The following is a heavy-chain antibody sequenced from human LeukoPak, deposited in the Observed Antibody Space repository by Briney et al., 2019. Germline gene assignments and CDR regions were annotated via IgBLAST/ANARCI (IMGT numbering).Heavy chain of an antibody. D-gene: IGHD3-3*01. Sequence: PSETLSLTCTVSGGSISSGSYYWSWIRQPAGKGLEWIGRIYTSGSTNYNPSLKSRVTISVDTSKNQFSLKLSSVTAADTAVYYCASTYYDFWSGPLSYFDYWGQGTLVTVSS. J-gene: IGHJ4*02. CDR2: IYTSGST. CDR3: ASTYYDFWSGPLSYFDY. V-gene: IGHV4-61*02. CDR1: GGSISSGSYY.